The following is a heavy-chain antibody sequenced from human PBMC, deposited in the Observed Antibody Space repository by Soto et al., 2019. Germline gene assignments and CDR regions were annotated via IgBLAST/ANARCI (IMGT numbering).Heavy chain of an antibody. J-gene: IGHJ4*02. D-gene: IGHD4-17*01. Sequence: QLQLQESGPGLVKPSETLSLTCTVSGGSISSSSYYWGWIRQPPGKGLEWIGSIDYSGSTYYNPYLKSRVTISVDTSKNQFSLKRSSVTAADTAVYYCASGADYGDYVNYWGQGTLVTVSS. V-gene: IGHV4-39*01. CDR2: IDYSGST. CDR1: GGSISSSSYY. CDR3: ASGADYGDYVNY.